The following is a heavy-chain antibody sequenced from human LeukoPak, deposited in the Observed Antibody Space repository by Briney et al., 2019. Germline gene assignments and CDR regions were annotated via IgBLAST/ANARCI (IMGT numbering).Heavy chain of an antibody. CDR3: AKAGSIRSDY. Sequence: GGSLRLSCAASGFTFSSYAMSWVRQAPGKGLEWVSGISGSGGSGGSTYYADSVKGRFTISRDNSKNTLYLQMNSLRAEDTAVYCCAKAGSIRSDYWGQGTLVTVSS. V-gene: IGHV3-23*01. D-gene: IGHD1-26*01. CDR2: ISGSGGSGGST. J-gene: IGHJ4*02. CDR1: GFTFSSYA.